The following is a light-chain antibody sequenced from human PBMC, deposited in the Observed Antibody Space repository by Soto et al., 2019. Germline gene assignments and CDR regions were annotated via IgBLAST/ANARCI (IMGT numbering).Light chain of an antibody. CDR1: QSISSW. V-gene: IGKV1-5*01. Sequence: DIQMTQSPSTLSASVGDRLTITCRASQSISSWLAWYQQKPGKAPKLLIYDASSLESGVPSRFSGSGSGTEFTLTIRRLQSDEFATYHCQQYNSYSWTFGQGTIVDI. J-gene: IGKJ1*01. CDR2: DAS. CDR3: QQYNSYSWT.